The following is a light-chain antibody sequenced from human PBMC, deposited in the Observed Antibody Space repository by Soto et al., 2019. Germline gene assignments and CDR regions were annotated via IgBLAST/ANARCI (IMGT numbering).Light chain of an antibody. CDR2: DVS. CDR1: QSINRW. J-gene: IGKJ2*01. CDR3: QQYNGFYT. Sequence: DIQMTQSPPTLTASVGDRVTITCRAGQSINRWLAWYQQKPGRAPKLLIYDVSTLQSGVPSRFSGSGSETEFILTISSLQPDDFATYYCQQYNGFYTFGQGTRVEIK. V-gene: IGKV1-5*01.